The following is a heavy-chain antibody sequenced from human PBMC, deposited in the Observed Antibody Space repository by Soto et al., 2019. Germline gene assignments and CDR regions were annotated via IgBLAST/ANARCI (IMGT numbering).Heavy chain of an antibody. Sequence: GGSLRLSCVASGFTFSNYAMSWVRQAPGKGLEWVSAMSGSGGSTYYADSVKGRFTISRDSSKNTLYLQMNSLRAEDTGVYYCAKGGGSCCLDSWGQGTLDTVSS. J-gene: IGHJ4*02. CDR1: GFTFSNYA. V-gene: IGHV3-23*01. CDR2: MSGSGGST. D-gene: IGHD2-15*01. CDR3: AKGGGSCCLDS.